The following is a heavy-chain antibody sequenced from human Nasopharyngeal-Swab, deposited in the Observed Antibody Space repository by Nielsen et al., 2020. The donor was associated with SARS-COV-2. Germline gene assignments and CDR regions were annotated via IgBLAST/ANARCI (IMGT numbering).Heavy chain of an antibody. Sequence: SETLSLTCTVSGGSISSYYWSWIRQPPGKGLEWIGYIYYSGSTNYNPSLKSRVTISVDTSKNQFSLKLSSVTAADTAVYYCAQTTYSGYFDYWGQGTPVTVSS. CDR1: GGSISSYY. D-gene: IGHD2-15*01. CDR3: AQTTYSGYFDY. CDR2: IYYSGST. V-gene: IGHV4-59*12. J-gene: IGHJ4*02.